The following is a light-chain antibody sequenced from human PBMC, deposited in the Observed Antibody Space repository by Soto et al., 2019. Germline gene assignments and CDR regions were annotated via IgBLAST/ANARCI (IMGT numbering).Light chain of an antibody. Sequence: EIVLTQSPGTLSLSPGERATLSCRASQSVSSNFLAWYQQKPGQAPKPLTPRDPSRATGVPDRFSGSGSGTDFALTSSRLEAEDFALYSCQQYGSSPGTFGQGTKLEIK. CDR2: RDP. V-gene: IGKV3-20*01. CDR1: QSVSSNF. J-gene: IGKJ2*02. CDR3: QQYGSSPGT.